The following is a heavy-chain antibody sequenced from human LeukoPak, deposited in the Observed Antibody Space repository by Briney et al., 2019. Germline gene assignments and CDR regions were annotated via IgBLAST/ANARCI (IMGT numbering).Heavy chain of an antibody. D-gene: IGHD6-19*01. CDR2: INAGNGNT. Sequence: ASVKVSCKASGYTFTSYAMHWVRQAPGQRLEWMGWINAGNGNTKYSQKFQGRVTITRDTSASTAYMELSSLRSEDTAVYYCVKGGGSGWNLFDYWGQGTLVTVSS. V-gene: IGHV1-3*01. CDR1: GYTFTSYA. J-gene: IGHJ4*02. CDR3: VKGGGSGWNLFDY.